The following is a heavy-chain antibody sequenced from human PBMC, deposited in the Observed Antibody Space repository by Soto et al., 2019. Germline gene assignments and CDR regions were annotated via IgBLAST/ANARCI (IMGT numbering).Heavy chain of an antibody. Sequence: SETLSLTCAVYGGSFSGYYWSWIRQPPGKGLEWIGEINHSGSTNYNPSLKGRVTISLDTSKNQFSLKLSSVTAADTSVYYCARNRGYYVTDYWGQGTLVTVSS. J-gene: IGHJ4*02. V-gene: IGHV4-34*01. CDR2: INHSGST. D-gene: IGHD1-26*01. CDR1: GGSFSGYY. CDR3: ARNRGYYVTDY.